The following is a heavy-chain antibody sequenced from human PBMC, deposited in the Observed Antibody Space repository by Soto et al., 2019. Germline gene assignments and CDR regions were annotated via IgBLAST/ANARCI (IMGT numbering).Heavy chain of an antibody. Sequence: QVQMVQSGAEVKKPGASVKVSCKASGYTFTSYYMHWVRQAPGQGLEWMGIINPSGGSTSYAQKFQGRVTMTRDTSTSTVYMELSSLRSEDTAVYYCARVTNQLDPINWFDPWGQGTLVTVSS. D-gene: IGHD2-2*01. CDR1: GYTFTSYY. CDR2: INPSGGST. CDR3: ARVTNQLDPINWFDP. V-gene: IGHV1-46*03. J-gene: IGHJ5*02.